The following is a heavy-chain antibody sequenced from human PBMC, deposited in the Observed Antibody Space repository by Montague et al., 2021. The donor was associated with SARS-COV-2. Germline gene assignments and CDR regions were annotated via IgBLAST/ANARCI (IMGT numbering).Heavy chain of an antibody. V-gene: IGHV1-8*01. CDR1: GYTFTSYD. D-gene: IGHD3-22*01. CDR2: MNPNSGNT. CDR3: ARAYDSSGWLDY. J-gene: IGHJ4*02. Sequence: SVKVSCKASGYTFTSYDINWVRQATGQGLEWMVWMNPNSGNTGYAQKFQGRVTMTRNTSISTAYMELTSLRSEDTALYYCARAYDSSGWLDYWGQGTLVTVSS.